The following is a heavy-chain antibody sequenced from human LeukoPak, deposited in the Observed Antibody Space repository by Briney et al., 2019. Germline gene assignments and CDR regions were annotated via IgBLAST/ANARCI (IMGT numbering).Heavy chain of an antibody. CDR1: GGSISSYY. CDR3: ATYYGGNPSYAEYFQH. V-gene: IGHV4-59*08. CDR2: IHYSGST. Sequence: SETLSLTCTVSGGSISSYYWSWIRQPPGKGLEWIGYIHYSGSTNYNPSLKSRVTISVDTSKNQFSLKLSSVTAADTAVYYCATYYGGNPSYAEYFQHWGQGTLVTVSS. D-gene: IGHD4-23*01. J-gene: IGHJ1*01.